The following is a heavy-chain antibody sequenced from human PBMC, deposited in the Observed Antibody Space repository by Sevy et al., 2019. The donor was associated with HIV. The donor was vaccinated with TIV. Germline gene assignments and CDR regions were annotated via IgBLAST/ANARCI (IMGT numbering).Heavy chain of an antibody. CDR1: GFTFSSYA. Sequence: GGSLRLSCAASGFTFSSYAMHWVRQAPGKGLEWVAVISYDGSNKYYANSVKGRFTISRDNSKNTLYLQMNSLRAEETAVYYCARDGYGDFDFDYWGQGTLVTVSS. D-gene: IGHD4-17*01. V-gene: IGHV3-30-3*01. CDR2: ISYDGSNK. CDR3: ARDGYGDFDFDY. J-gene: IGHJ4*02.